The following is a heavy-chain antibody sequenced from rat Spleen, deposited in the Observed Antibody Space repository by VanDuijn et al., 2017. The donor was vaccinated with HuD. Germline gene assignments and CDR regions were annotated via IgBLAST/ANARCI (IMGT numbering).Heavy chain of an antibody. CDR2: INKDGRTI. Sequence: EVKLVESGGGLVQPGRSLKLSCAASGFKYNDYWMGWVRQAPGKGLEWIGEINKDGRTINYTPPLKDKFTISRDNAQNTLYLQMNSLRSEDTATYFCAREELGVRDWGQGVMVTVSS. D-gene: IGHD4-3*01. CDR1: GFKYNDYW. V-gene: IGHV4-2*01. J-gene: IGHJ2*01. CDR3: AREELGVRD.